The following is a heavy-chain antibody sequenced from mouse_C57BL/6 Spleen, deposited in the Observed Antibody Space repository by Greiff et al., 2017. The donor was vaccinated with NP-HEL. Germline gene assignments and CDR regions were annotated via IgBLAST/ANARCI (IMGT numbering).Heavy chain of an antibody. Sequence: QVQLQQPGAELVKPGASVKLSCKASGYTFTSYWMHWVKQRPGQGLEWIGMIHPNSGSTNYNEKFKSKATLTVDKSSSTAYMQLSSLTSEDSAVYYCARIDGYYVFDYWGQGTTLTVSS. CDR2: IHPNSGST. J-gene: IGHJ2*01. V-gene: IGHV1-64*01. D-gene: IGHD2-3*01. CDR1: GYTFTSYW. CDR3: ARIDGYYVFDY.